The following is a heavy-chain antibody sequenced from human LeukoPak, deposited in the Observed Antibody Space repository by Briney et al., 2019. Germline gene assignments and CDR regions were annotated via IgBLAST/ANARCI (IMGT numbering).Heavy chain of an antibody. D-gene: IGHD2-2*01. V-gene: IGHV3-23*01. J-gene: IGHJ2*01. CDR3: AKVPCTSCKFNLGWYFDL. Sequence: QTGGSLRLSCAASGFTFTNYAMSWVRQAHGKGLEWVSGISGSGGSTNYADSVKGRFTISRDNSKNTLYLQMNSLRAEDTAVYYCAKVPCTSCKFNLGWYFDLWGRGTLVTVSS. CDR1: GFTFTNYA. CDR2: ISGSGGST.